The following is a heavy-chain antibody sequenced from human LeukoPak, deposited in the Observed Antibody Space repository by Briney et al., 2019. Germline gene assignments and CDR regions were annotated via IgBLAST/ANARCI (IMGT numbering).Heavy chain of an antibody. J-gene: IGHJ5*02. V-gene: IGHV3-33*01. Sequence: GGSLRLSCAASGFTFSSYGMHWVRQAPGKGLEWVAVIWYDGSNKYYADSVKGRFTISRDNSKNTLYLQMNSLRAEDTAVYYCTRNIYDFWSGSLFDPWGQGTLVTVSS. CDR2: IWYDGSNK. CDR1: GFTFSSYG. CDR3: TRNIYDFWSGSLFDP. D-gene: IGHD3-3*01.